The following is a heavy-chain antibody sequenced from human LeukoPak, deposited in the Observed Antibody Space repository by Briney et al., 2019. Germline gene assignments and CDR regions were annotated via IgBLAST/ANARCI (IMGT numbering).Heavy chain of an antibody. Sequence: SVKVSCKASGGTFSSYAISWVRQAPGQGLEWMGGIIPIFGTANYAQKFQGRVTITTDEFTSTAYMELSSLRSEDTAVYYCAIGHNSSGYLQPLDYWGQGTLVTVSS. V-gene: IGHV1-69*05. D-gene: IGHD3-22*01. J-gene: IGHJ4*02. CDR2: IIPIFGTA. CDR1: GGTFSSYA. CDR3: AIGHNSSGYLQPLDY.